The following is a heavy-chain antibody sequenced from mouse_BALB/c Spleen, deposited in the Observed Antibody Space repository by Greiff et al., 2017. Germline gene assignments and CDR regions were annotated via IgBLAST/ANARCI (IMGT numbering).Heavy chain of an antibody. CDR3: ARQELGQGLDY. CDR2: ISNDGGST. CDR1: GFTFSSYT. D-gene: IGHD3-3*01. J-gene: IGHJ3*01. Sequence: DVQLVESGGGLVQPGGSLKLSCAASGFTFSSYTMSWVRQPPEKRLEWVAYISNDGGSTYYPDTVKGRFTISRDNAKNTLYLQMSSLKSEDTALYDCARQELGQGLDYWGQGTLVTVSA. V-gene: IGHV5-12-2*01.